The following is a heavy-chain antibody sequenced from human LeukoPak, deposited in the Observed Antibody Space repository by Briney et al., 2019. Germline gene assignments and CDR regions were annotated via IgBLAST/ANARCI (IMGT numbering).Heavy chain of an antibody. CDR2: IYYSGST. V-gene: IGHV4-30-4*08. D-gene: IGHD3-3*01. Sequence: PSQTLSLTCTVSGGSISSGDYYWRWIRQPPGKGLEWIVYIYYSGSTYYNPSLKSRVTISVDTSKNQFSLKLSSVTAADTAVYYCARENLEWPYYYYMDVWGKGTTVTVSS. J-gene: IGHJ6*03. CDR3: ARENLEWPYYYYMDV. CDR1: GGSISSGDYY.